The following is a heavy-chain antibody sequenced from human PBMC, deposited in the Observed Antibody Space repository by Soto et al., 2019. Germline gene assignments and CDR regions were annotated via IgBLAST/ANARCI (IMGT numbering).Heavy chain of an antibody. CDR3: ARDVVPAAPGYYFDY. CDR1: GGTFSSYT. CDR2: IIPILGIA. V-gene: IGHV1-69*02. J-gene: IGHJ4*02. Sequence: QVQLVQSGAEVKKPGSSVKVSCKASGGTFSSYTISWVRQAPGQGLEWMGRIIPILGIANYAQKFQGRVTITADKSTGTAYMELSSLRSEDTAVYYCARDVVPAAPGYYFDYWGQGSLVTVSS. D-gene: IGHD2-2*01.